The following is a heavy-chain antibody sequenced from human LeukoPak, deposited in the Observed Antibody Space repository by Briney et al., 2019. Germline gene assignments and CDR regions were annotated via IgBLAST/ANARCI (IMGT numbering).Heavy chain of an antibody. V-gene: IGHV1-69*13. Sequence: SVKVSCKASGGTFSSYAISWVRQAPGQGLEWMGGIIPIFGTANYAQKFQGRVTITADESTSTAYMELSSLRSEDTAVYYCARFTVTTRYYYYYGMDVWGQGTTVTVSS. CDR1: GGTFSSYA. CDR3: ARFTVTTRYYYYYGMDV. J-gene: IGHJ6*02. D-gene: IGHD4-17*01. CDR2: IIPIFGTA.